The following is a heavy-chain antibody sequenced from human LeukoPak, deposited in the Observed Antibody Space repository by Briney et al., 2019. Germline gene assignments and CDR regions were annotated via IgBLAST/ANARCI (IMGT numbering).Heavy chain of an antibody. Sequence: GSLRLSCAASGFTVSSNYMSWVRQAPGKGLEWVSVIYSGGSTYYADSVKGRFTISRDNSKNTLYLQMNSLRAEDTAVYYCAAVVPAAHTSYYYYYGMDVWGQGTTVAVSS. CDR2: IYSGGST. D-gene: IGHD2-2*01. CDR3: AAVVPAAHTSYYYYYGMDV. J-gene: IGHJ6*02. V-gene: IGHV3-66*01. CDR1: GFTVSSNY.